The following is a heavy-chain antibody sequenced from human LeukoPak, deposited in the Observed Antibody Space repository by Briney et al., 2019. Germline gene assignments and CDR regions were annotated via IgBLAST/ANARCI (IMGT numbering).Heavy chain of an antibody. CDR1: GFTFSSYW. CDR3: ARDRGPWLRDGEYYYYGMDV. J-gene: IGHJ6*02. CDR2: IKQDGSEK. V-gene: IGHV3-7*01. Sequence: GGSLRLSCAASGFTFSSYWMSWVRQAPGKGLEWVANIKQDGSEKYYVDSVKGRFTISRDNAKNSLYLQMNSLRAEDTAVYYCARDRGPWLRDGEYYYYGMDVWGQGTTVTVSS. D-gene: IGHD5-18*01.